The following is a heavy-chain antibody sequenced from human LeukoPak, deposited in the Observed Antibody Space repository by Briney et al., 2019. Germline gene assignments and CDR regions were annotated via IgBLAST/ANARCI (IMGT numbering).Heavy chain of an antibody. CDR2: ISSGSSAI. V-gene: IGHV3-48*01. CDR1: GFTFSSYS. J-gene: IGHJ4*02. Sequence: PGGSLRLSCAASGFTFSSYSMNWVRQAPGKGLEWVSYISSGSSAIYYADSVKGRFTISRDNARNSLYLQMNSLRAEDTALYYCARDAAWPPRDFDYWGQGTLVTVSS. CDR3: ARDAAWPPRDFDY. D-gene: IGHD2-15*01.